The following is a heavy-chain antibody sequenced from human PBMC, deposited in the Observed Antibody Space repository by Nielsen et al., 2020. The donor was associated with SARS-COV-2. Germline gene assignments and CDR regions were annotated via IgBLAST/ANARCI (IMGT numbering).Heavy chain of an antibody. CDR3: AKSDYYDSSGSDY. J-gene: IGHJ4*02. CDR2: IFYDSSRQ. V-gene: IGHV3-30*02. CDR1: GFTFSQYA. Sequence: GGSLRLSCAASGFTFSQYAMHWVRQAPGKGLEWVAMIFYDSSRQYYIDSVKGRFTISRDNAKNSLYLQMNSLRAEDTALYYCAKSDYYDSSGSDYWGQGTLVTVSS. D-gene: IGHD3-22*01.